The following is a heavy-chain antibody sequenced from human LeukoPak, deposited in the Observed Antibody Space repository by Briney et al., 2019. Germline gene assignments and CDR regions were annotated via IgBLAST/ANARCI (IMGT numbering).Heavy chain of an antibody. CDR2: IYYSGST. J-gene: IGHJ6*02. D-gene: IGHD5-18*01. V-gene: IGHV4-59*01. Sequence: SETLSLTCTVSGGSISSYYWTWIRQPPGKGLEWIGYIYYSGSTNYNPSPKSRVTISVDTSKNQFSLKLSSVTAADTAVYYCARFGIQLRGYYYYGMDVWGQGTTVTVSS. CDR1: GGSISSYY. CDR3: ARFGIQLRGYYYYGMDV.